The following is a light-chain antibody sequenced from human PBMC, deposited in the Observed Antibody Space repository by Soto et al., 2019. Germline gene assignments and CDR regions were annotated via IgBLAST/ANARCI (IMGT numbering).Light chain of an antibody. J-gene: IGKJ4*01. Sequence: EIVLTQSPATLSLSPGERATLSCRASQSVSSYLAWYQQKPGQAPRLLIYDASNRATGIPARSSGSGSGTDFTLTISSLEPEDFAVYYCQQRSNWPPLTFGGGPKVEIK. CDR1: QSVSSY. CDR3: QQRSNWPPLT. CDR2: DAS. V-gene: IGKV3-11*01.